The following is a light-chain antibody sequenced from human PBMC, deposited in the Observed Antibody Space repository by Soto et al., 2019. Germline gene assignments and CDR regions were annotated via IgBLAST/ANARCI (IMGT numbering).Light chain of an antibody. CDR1: SSDVGGYNY. CDR3: CSYAGSSAV. V-gene: IGLV2-11*01. CDR2: DVS. J-gene: IGLJ7*01. Sequence: QSVLTQPRSVSGSPGQSVTISCTGTSSDVGGYNYVSWYQQHPGKAPKLMIYDVSKRPSGVSYRFSGSKSGNTASLTISGLQAEDEAYYCCCSYAGSSAVFGGGTQLTVL.